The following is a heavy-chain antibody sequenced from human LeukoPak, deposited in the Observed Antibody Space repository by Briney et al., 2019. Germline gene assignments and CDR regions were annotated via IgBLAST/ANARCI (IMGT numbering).Heavy chain of an antibody. CDR3: ARDLGVISSWYYYYYGMDV. CDR2: IIPILGIA. J-gene: IGHJ6*02. Sequence: GASVKVSCKASGGTFSSYAIRWVRQAPGQGLEWMGRIIPILGIANYAQMFQGRVTITADKSTSTAYMELSSLRSEDTAVYYCARDLGVISSWYYYYYGMDVWGQGTTVTVSS. D-gene: IGHD6-13*01. CDR1: GGTFSSYA. V-gene: IGHV1-69*04.